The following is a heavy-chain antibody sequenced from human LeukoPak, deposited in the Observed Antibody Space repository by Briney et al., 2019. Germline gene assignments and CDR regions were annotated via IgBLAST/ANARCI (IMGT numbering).Heavy chain of an antibody. V-gene: IGHV3-23*01. CDR2: ISGSGGST. D-gene: IGHD2-15*01. CDR1: GFTFSGYG. Sequence: GGSLRLSCAASGFTFSGYGMSWVRQAPGKGLNWVSSISGSGGSTYYEDSVKGRITISRDNSKNTLYLQMNSLRDEDTAVYYCAKGVGYCSGGSCQQFDYWGQGTLVTVSS. CDR3: AKGVGYCSGGSCQQFDY. J-gene: IGHJ4*02.